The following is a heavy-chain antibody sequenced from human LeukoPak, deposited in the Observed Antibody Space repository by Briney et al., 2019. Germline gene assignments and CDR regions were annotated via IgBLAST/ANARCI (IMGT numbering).Heavy chain of an antibody. CDR3: ARVPYGDYVWFDP. CDR2: IYYSGST. D-gene: IGHD4-17*01. J-gene: IGHJ5*02. V-gene: IGHV4-59*01. CDR1: GGSISSYY. Sequence: SETLSLTCTVSGGSISSYYWSWIRQPPGKGLERIGYIYYSGSTNYNPSLKSRVTISVDTSKNQFSLKLSSVTAADTAVYYCARVPYGDYVWFDPWGQGTLVTVSS.